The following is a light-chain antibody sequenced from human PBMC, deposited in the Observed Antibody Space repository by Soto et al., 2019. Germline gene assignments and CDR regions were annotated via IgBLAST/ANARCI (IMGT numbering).Light chain of an antibody. CDR2: DAS. CDR1: QSVSSY. Sequence: EIVLTQSPATLSLSPGERATLSCRASQSVSSYLAWYQQKPGQAPRLLIYDASNRATGIPARFSGSGSGTDFTLTISSPEPEDFAVYYWQQRSSWPWTFGQGTKLEIK. CDR3: QQRSSWPWT. J-gene: IGKJ2*01. V-gene: IGKV3-11*01.